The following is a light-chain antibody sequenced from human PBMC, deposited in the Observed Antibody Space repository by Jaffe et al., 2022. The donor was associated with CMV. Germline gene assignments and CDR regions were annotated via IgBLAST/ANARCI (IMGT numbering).Light chain of an antibody. Sequence: SYEVTQPLSVSVALGQTASITCGGNNIGSKSVHWYQRKPGQAPVLVIYRDRNRPSGIPERISGSNSGNTATLTISGAQAGDEADYFCQVWDSRTAMFGGGTKLTVL. V-gene: IGLV3-9*01. CDR3: QVWDSRTAM. J-gene: IGLJ3*02. CDR2: RDR. CDR1: NIGSKS.